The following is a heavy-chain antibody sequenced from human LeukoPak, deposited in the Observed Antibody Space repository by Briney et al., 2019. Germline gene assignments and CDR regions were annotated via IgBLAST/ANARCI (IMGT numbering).Heavy chain of an antibody. Sequence: SQTLSLTCAISGDSVSSNSAAWNWIRQSPSRGLEWLGRTYYRSKWFNDYAVSVKSRITINPDTSKNQFTLQLNSVTPEDTAVYYCAREGELGIPFNWFDPWGQGTLVTVSS. V-gene: IGHV6-1*01. CDR3: AREGELGIPFNWFDP. J-gene: IGHJ5*02. CDR2: TYYRSKWFN. CDR1: GDSVSSNSAA. D-gene: IGHD1-26*01.